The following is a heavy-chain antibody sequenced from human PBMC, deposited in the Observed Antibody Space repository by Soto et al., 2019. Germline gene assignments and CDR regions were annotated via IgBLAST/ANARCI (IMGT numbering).Heavy chain of an antibody. J-gene: IGHJ4*02. V-gene: IGHV3-23*01. CDR3: ARDEVTRTTDNY. CDR2: ISGSGGST. D-gene: IGHD1-7*01. Sequence: GSLILSCAASAFTFSDYAMTWVRQAPGKGLEWVSAISGSGGSTYYADSVKGRFTISRDNAKNSLYLQMNSLRAEDTAVYYCARDEVTRTTDNYWGQGTLVTVSS. CDR1: AFTFSDYA.